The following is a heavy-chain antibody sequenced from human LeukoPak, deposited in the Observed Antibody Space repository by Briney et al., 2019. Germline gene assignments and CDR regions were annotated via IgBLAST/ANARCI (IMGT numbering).Heavy chain of an antibody. Sequence: SETLSLTCTVSGGSISSYYWSWIRQPPGKGLEWIGHIYYSGSTNYNPSLKSRVTISVDTSKNQFSLKLSSVTAADTAVYYCARGDPRTYYDFWSGYSFDYWGQGTPVTVSS. V-gene: IGHV4-59*01. CDR3: ARGDPRTYYDFWSGYSFDY. J-gene: IGHJ4*02. CDR1: GGSISSYY. CDR2: IYYSGST. D-gene: IGHD3-3*01.